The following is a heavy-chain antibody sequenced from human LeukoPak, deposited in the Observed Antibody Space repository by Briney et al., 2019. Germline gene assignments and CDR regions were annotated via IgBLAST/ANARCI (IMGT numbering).Heavy chain of an antibody. CDR2: IKQDGSEK. D-gene: IGHD6-13*01. V-gene: IGHV3-7*01. J-gene: IGHJ6*03. CDR1: GFTFSSYW. CDR3: ARDHGIAAAAVYYYYMDV. Sequence: VGSPRLSCAASGFTFSSYWMSWVRQAPGKGLEWVANIKQDGSEKYYVDSVKGRFTISRDNAKNSLYLQMNSLRAEDTAVYYCARDHGIAAAAVYYYYMDVWGKGTTVTVSS.